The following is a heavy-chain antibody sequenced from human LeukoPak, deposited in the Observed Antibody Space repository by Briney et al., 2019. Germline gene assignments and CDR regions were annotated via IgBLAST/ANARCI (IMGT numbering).Heavy chain of an antibody. CDR3: ARGPRYYYGSGSYYFFDY. Sequence: SETLSLTCAVYGGSFSGYYWSWIRQPPGKGLEWIGEINRSGSTNYNPSLKSRVTISVDTSKNQFSLKLSSVTAADTAVYYCARGPRYYYGSGSYYFFDYWGQGTLVTVSS. CDR2: INRSGST. D-gene: IGHD3-10*01. V-gene: IGHV4-34*01. J-gene: IGHJ4*02. CDR1: GGSFSGYY.